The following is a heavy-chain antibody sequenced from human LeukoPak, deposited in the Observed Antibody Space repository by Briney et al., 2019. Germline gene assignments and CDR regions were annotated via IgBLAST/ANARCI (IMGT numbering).Heavy chain of an antibody. CDR3: AKTGDYFDSSGYYRPDAFDI. V-gene: IGHV3-23*01. CDR2: ISGSGSNT. CDR1: GFTFSSYA. Sequence: GGSLRLSCAASGFTFSSYAMSWVRQAPGKGLEWVSAISGSGSNTYYADSVKGRFTISRDDSQNTLYLQMNSLRAEDTAVYYCAKTGDYFDSSGYYRPDAFDIWGRGTMVTVSS. J-gene: IGHJ3*02. D-gene: IGHD3-22*01.